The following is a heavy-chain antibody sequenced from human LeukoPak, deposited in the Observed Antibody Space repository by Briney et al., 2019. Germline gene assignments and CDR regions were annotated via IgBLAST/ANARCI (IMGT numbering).Heavy chain of an antibody. CDR3: ARDAGGIAVAGGDY. CDR2: ISAYNGNT. D-gene: IGHD6-19*01. J-gene: IGHJ4*02. V-gene: IGHV1-18*01. CDR1: GYTFTSYG. Sequence: ASVKVSCKASGYTFTSYGISWVRQAPGQGLEWMGWISAYNGNTNYAQKLQGRVTMTTDTSTSTAYMELRSLRSDDTAVYYRARDAGGIAVAGGDYWGQGTLVTVSS.